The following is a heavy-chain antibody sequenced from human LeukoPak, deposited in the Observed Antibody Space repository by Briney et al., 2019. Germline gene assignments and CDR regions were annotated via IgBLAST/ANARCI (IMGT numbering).Heavy chain of an antibody. CDR1: GYSFTSYW. V-gene: IGHV5-51*01. D-gene: IGHD6-13*01. CDR2: IYPGDSDT. J-gene: IGHJ4*02. Sequence: GESLKISCKGSGYSFTSYWIGWVRQMPGKGLEWMGIIYPGDSDTRYSPSFQGQVTISADKSISTAYLQWSSLKASDTAMYYCARMAAAGTSADYYFDYWGQGTLVTVSS. CDR3: ARMAAAGTSADYYFDY.